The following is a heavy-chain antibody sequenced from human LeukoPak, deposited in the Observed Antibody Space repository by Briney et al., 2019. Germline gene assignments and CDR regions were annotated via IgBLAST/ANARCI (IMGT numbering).Heavy chain of an antibody. J-gene: IGHJ4*02. D-gene: IGHD3-9*01. CDR3: AKESGRYFDWSYFDY. CDR1: GFSFSSYA. Sequence: GGSLRLSCAASGFSFSSYAMHWFRQAPGKGLEWMALISYDASIIYYADSVRGRFTISRDNSKDTLYLQMNSLRAEDTAVYYCAKESGRYFDWSYFDYWGQGTLVTVSS. V-gene: IGHV3-30*04. CDR2: ISYDASII.